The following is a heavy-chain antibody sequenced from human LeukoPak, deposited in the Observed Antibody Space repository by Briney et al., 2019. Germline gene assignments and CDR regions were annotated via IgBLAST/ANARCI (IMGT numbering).Heavy chain of an antibody. D-gene: IGHD6-13*01. CDR3: AKGYSSSWYIAEYFQH. J-gene: IGHJ1*01. CDR1: GFTFSSYG. Sequence: PGGSLRLSCVASGFTFSSYGMHWVRQAPGKGLEWVAFIRYDGSNKYYADSVKGRFTISRDNSKNALYLQMNSLRAEDTALYYCAKGYSSSWYIAEYFQHWGQGTLLTVSS. V-gene: IGHV3-30*02. CDR2: IRYDGSNK.